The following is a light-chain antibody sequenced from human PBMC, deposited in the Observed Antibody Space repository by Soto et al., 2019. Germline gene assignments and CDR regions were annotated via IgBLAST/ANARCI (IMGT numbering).Light chain of an antibody. Sequence: QSVLTQPPSVSGAPGQRVTISCTGSSSNIGAGYDVHWYQQLPGTAPKLLIYGNSNRPSGVPDRFSGSKSGTSASLAITGLQAEEEAEYYCQTYDSSLRGWVFGGGTKLTVL. CDR2: GNS. V-gene: IGLV1-40*01. CDR1: SSNIGAGYD. CDR3: QTYDSSLRGWV. J-gene: IGLJ3*02.